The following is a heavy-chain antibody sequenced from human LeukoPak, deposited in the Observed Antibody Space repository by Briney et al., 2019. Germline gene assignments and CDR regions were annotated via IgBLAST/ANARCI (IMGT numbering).Heavy chain of an antibody. D-gene: IGHD2-2*01. CDR1: GFSFSTHW. CDR2: INEDGSER. J-gene: IGHJ4*02. CDR3: ARPSQSTSHKGGEDY. V-gene: IGHV3-7*01. Sequence: GGSLRLSCAASGFSFSTHWMTWVRQAPGKGLEWVANINEDGSERNYVDSVKGRFTISRDNAKESVYLQMNSLRGDDTAVYYCARPSQSTSHKGGEDYGGQGTLVTVSS.